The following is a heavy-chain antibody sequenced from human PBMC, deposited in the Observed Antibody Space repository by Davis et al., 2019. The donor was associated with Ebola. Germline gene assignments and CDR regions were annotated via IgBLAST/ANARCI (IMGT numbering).Heavy chain of an antibody. Sequence: GESLKISCAASGLTFSNYAMSWVRQAPRKGLEWVSAISGSGCSTYYADSVKGRFTISRDNSKNTLYLQMNSLRAEDTAVYYCAKRGSSSWYNDWGQGTLVTVSS. J-gene: IGHJ4*02. V-gene: IGHV3-23*01. CDR1: GLTFSNYA. D-gene: IGHD6-13*01. CDR3: AKRGSSSWYND. CDR2: ISGSGCST.